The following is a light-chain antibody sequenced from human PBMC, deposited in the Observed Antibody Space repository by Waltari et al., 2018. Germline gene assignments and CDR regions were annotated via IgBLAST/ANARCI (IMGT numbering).Light chain of an antibody. CDR1: SSDVGSYNF. J-gene: IGLJ7*01. Sequence: QSALTHPRSVSGSPGQSVTISCSGTSSDVGSYNFVSWYQQHPGNAPKLLIYDVVKRPSGVPDRFSGSKSGNTASLTISGLQTEDESDYYCCSYAGSYTFVFGGGTQLTVL. V-gene: IGLV2-11*01. CDR2: DVV. CDR3: CSYAGSYTFV.